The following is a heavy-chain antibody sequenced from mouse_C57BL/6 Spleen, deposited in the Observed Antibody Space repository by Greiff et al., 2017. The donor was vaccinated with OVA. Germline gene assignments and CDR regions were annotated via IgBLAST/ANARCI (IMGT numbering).Heavy chain of an antibody. J-gene: IGHJ4*01. CDR1: GFSLTSYA. V-gene: IGHV2-9-1*01. Sequence: VKLVESGPGLVEPSQSLSITCTVSGFSLTSYAISWVRQPPGKGLEWLGVIWTGGGTNYNSAIKSRLGIRKDNSKSQVFLKMNSLQTDDTARDYCARIGAYAMDYWGQGTSVTVSS. CDR3: ARIGAYAMDY. CDR2: IWTGGGT.